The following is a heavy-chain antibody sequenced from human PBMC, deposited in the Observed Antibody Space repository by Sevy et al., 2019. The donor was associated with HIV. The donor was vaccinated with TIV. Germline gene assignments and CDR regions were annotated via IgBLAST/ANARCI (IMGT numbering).Heavy chain of an antibody. D-gene: IGHD1-1*01. V-gene: IGHV4-59*01. Sequence: SETLSLTCSVSGGSISSYFWTWVRQSPGKGLEWIGNIYFTGNTDYSPSLKSRVTLSLDTSTSQFSLTLKSVTAADTAIYFCARDSTTRPRVLDYWGHGTLVTVSS. CDR1: GGSISSYF. CDR2: IYFTGNT. CDR3: ARDSTTRPRVLDY. J-gene: IGHJ4*01.